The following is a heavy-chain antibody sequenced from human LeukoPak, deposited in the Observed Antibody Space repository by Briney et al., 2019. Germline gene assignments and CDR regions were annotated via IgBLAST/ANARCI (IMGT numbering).Heavy chain of an antibody. CDR3: ARGAQYYYYYYMDV. CDR2: IYYSGST. Sequence: SETLSLTCTVSGGSISSHYWSWIRQPPGKGLEWIGYIYYSGSTNYNPSLKNRVTISVDTSKNQFSLKLSSVTAADTAVYYCARGAQYYYYYYMDVWGKGTTVTVSS. J-gene: IGHJ6*03. V-gene: IGHV4-59*11. CDR1: GGSISSHY.